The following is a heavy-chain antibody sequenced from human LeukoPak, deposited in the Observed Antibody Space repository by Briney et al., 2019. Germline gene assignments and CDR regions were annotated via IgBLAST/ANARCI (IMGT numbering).Heavy chain of an antibody. V-gene: IGHV3-9*01. D-gene: IGHD3-10*01. CDR3: AKDIGRGSGSYYLPHAFDI. Sequence: SLRLSCAASGFTFDDYAMHWVRQAPGKGLEWVSGISWNSGSIGYADSVKGRFTISRDNAKNSLYLQMNSLRAEDTALYYCAKDIGRGSGSYYLPHAFDIWGQGTMVTVSS. CDR2: ISWNSGSI. CDR1: GFTFDDYA. J-gene: IGHJ3*02.